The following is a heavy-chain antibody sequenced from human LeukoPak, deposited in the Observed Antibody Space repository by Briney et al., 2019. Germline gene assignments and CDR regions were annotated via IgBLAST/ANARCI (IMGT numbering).Heavy chain of an antibody. D-gene: IGHD3-22*01. CDR3: ARDRGDSSDYYRYYFDY. V-gene: IGHV3-48*01. CDR2: ISSSSSII. CDR1: GFTFSGYS. Sequence: GGSLRLSCAASGFTFSGYSMNWVRQAPGKGLEWVSYISSSSSIIYYADSVKGRFTISRDNAKNSLYLQMNSLRAEDTAVYYCARDRGDSSDYYRYYFDYWGQGTLVTVSS. J-gene: IGHJ4*02.